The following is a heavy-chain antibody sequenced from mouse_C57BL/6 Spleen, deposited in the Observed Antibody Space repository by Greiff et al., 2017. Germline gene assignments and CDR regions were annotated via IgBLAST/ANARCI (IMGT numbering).Heavy chain of an antibody. CDR2: ISYDGSN. Sequence: EVKLMESGPGLVKPSQSLSLTCSVTGYSITSGYYWNWIRQFPGNKLEWMGYISYDGSNNYNPSLKNRISITRDTSKNQFFLKLNSVTTEDTATYYCARAYSNYEGGAMDYWGQGTSVTVSS. J-gene: IGHJ4*01. D-gene: IGHD2-5*01. V-gene: IGHV3-6*01. CDR1: GYSITSGYY. CDR3: ARAYSNYEGGAMDY.